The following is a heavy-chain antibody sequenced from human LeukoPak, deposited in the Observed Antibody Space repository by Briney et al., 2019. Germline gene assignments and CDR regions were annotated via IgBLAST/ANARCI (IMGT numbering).Heavy chain of an antibody. J-gene: IGHJ4*02. CDR1: GFTFSSYA. D-gene: IGHD1-26*01. V-gene: IGHV3-23*01. Sequence: GGSLRLSCVASGFTFSSYAMSWVRQAPGKGLEWVSAISGSGGSTYYADSVKGRFTISRDNSKNTLYLQMNSLRAEDTAVYYCAKVPWELLPVGEKYYFDYWGQGTLVTVSS. CDR2: ISGSGGST. CDR3: AKVPWELLPVGEKYYFDY.